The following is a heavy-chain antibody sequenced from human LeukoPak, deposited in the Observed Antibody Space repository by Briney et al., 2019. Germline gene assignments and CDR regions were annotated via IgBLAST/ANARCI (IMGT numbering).Heavy chain of an antibody. D-gene: IGHD1-26*01. V-gene: IGHV3-23*01. Sequence: GGSLRLSCAASGFTLSSYAMSWVRQAPGKGLEWVSAISGSGGSTYYADSVKGRFTISRDNSKNTLYLQMNSLRAEDTAVYYCAKHSGSQYYFDYWGQGTLVTVSS. CDR3: AKHSGSQYYFDY. CDR1: GFTLSSYA. CDR2: ISGSGGST. J-gene: IGHJ4*02.